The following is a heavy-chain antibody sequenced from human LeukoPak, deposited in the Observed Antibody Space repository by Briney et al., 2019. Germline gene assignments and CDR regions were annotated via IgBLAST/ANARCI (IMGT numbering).Heavy chain of an antibody. D-gene: IGHD6-13*01. CDR3: ARGEKYSSSWYRPYYYYYYMDV. V-gene: IGHV4-39*07. CDR2: IYYSGST. Sequence: SETLSLTCTVSGGSISSSSYYWGWIRQPPGKGLEWIGSIYYSGSTYYNPSLKSRVTISVDTSKNQFSLKLSSVTAADTAVYYCARGEKYSSSWYRPYYYYYYMDVWGKGTTVTVSS. J-gene: IGHJ6*03. CDR1: GGSISSSSYY.